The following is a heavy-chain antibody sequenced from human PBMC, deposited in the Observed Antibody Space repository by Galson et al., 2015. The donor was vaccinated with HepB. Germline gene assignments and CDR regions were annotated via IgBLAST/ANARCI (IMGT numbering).Heavy chain of an antibody. Sequence: LRLSCAASGFTFSDYPMHWVRQAPGKGLEWVALISYDGTNKYYADSVKGRFSISRDNSKNTLYLQMSRLSAEDTAVYYCARVFDTHYFDYWGQGTLVTVSS. V-gene: IGHV3-30-3*01. CDR1: GFTFSDYP. J-gene: IGHJ4*02. CDR3: ARVFDTHYFDY. CDR2: ISYDGTNK.